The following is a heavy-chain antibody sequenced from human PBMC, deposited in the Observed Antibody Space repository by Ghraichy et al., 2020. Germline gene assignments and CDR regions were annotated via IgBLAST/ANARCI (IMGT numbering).Heavy chain of an antibody. CDR1: VGSFSGYY. D-gene: IGHD2-21*01. V-gene: IGHV4-34*01. Sequence: SQTLSITCAVYVGSFSGYYWSWIRQTPGKGQEWIGEVNPSATTNNSTSLTRRLTMLVDTSKNQFSRKLKSVTAADTAMYYCARRRQMWSAAEGDAFDIWGQGTMGTVSS. CDR3: ARRRQMWSAAEGDAFDI. CDR2: VNPSATT. J-gene: IGHJ3*02.